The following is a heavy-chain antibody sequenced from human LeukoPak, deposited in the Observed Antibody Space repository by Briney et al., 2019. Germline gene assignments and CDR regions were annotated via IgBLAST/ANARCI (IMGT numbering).Heavy chain of an antibody. V-gene: IGHV4-59*08. CDR3: ARNPKSYDILTGYYPTHFDY. J-gene: IGHJ4*02. D-gene: IGHD3-9*01. CDR1: GGSISSYY. CDR2: IYYSGST. Sequence: SETLSLTCTVSGGSISSYYSGWIRQPPGEGLEWIGYIYYSGSTNYNPSLKSRVTISVDTSKNQFSLKLSSVTAADTAVYYCARNPKSYDILTGYYPTHFDYWGQGTLVTVSS.